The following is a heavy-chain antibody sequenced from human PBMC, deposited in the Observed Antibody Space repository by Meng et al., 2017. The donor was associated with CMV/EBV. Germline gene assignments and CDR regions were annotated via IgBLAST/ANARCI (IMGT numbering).Heavy chain of an antibody. Sequence: LLLLWSGGGLVQPGGSLRLSCAASEFTFSSYAMSWVRQAPGKGLEWVSAISGSGGSTYYADSVKGRFTISRDNSKNTLYLQMNSLRAEDTAVYYCAKGWELPPFDYWGQGTLVTVSS. J-gene: IGHJ4*02. D-gene: IGHD2-15*01. CDR3: AKGWELPPFDY. CDR2: ISGSGGST. CDR1: EFTFSSYA. V-gene: IGHV3-23*01.